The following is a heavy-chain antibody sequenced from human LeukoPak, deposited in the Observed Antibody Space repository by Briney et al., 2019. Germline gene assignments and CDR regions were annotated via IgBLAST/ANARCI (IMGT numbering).Heavy chain of an antibody. J-gene: IGHJ5*02. CDR3: AREWDYYYGSGSSFWFDP. D-gene: IGHD3-10*01. V-gene: IGHV4-4*02. CDR1: GSTFNRNA. Sequence: GSLRLSCAASGSTFNRNAISWVRQAPGKGLEWIGSIYHSGSTYYNPSLKSRVTISVDTSKNQFSLKLSSVTAADTAVYYCAREWDYYYGSGSSFWFDPWGQGTLVTVSS. CDR2: IYHSGST.